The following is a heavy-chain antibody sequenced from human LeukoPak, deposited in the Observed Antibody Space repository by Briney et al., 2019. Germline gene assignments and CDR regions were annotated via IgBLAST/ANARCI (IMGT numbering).Heavy chain of an antibody. D-gene: IGHD6-6*01. J-gene: IGHJ4*02. CDR1: GGSISRGNCY. V-gene: IGHV4-61*02. CDR3: ARRGSSAGSFDY. CDR2: IFSDGHT. Sequence: SETLSLTCSVSGGSISRGNCYWNWIRQPVGKGLEWIGRIFSDGHTNYNPSLKSRVTISVDTSKNQFSLKLSSVTAADTAVYYCARRGSSAGSFDYWGQGTLVTVSS.